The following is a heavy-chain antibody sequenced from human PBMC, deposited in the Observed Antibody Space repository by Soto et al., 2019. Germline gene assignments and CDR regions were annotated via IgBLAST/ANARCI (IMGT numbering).Heavy chain of an antibody. J-gene: IGHJ3*02. CDR1: GGTFSSYA. V-gene: IGHV1-69*13. Sequence: SVKVSCKASGGTFSSYAISWVRQAPGQGLEWMGGIIPIFGTANYAQKFQGRVTITADESTSTAYMELSSLRSEDTAVYYCARDRDYGDYKGDAFDIWGQGTMVTVS. D-gene: IGHD4-17*01. CDR2: IIPIFGTA. CDR3: ARDRDYGDYKGDAFDI.